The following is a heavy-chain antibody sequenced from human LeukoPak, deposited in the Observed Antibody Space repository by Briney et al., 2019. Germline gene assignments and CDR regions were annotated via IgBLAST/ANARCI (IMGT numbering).Heavy chain of an antibody. CDR3: ARDAAGGGSLYYFDY. CDR1: GFTFSSYS. J-gene: IGHJ4*02. V-gene: IGHV3-21*01. CDR2: ISSSSSYI. D-gene: IGHD2-15*01. Sequence: GGSLRLSCAASGFTFSSYSMNWARQAPGKGLEWVSSISSSSSYIYYADSVKGRFTISRDNAKNSLYLQMNSLRAEDTAVYYCARDAAGGGSLYYFDYWGQGTLVTVSS.